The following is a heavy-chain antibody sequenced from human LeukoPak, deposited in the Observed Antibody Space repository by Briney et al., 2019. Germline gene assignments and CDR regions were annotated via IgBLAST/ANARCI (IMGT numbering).Heavy chain of an antibody. D-gene: IGHD3-22*01. CDR3: AKDFSVYNYDSRVLDY. CDR2: IRYDGSNR. V-gene: IGHV3-30*02. CDR1: GFTFSSYG. Sequence: GESLRLSCAASGFTFSSYGIHWVRQAPGKGLEWVAFIRYDGSNRYYADSVKGRFTISRDNSKNTLYLQMNRLRAEDTAVYYCAKDFSVYNYDSRVLDYWGQGTLVTVSS. J-gene: IGHJ4*02.